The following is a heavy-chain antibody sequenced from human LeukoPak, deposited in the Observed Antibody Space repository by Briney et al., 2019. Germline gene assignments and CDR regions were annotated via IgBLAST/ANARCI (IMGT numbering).Heavy chain of an antibody. CDR3: ARGYCGGGSCYDY. Sequence: GRSLRLSCAASGFTFSSYAMHWVRQAPGKGLEWAALISYDGSNKYYADSVKGRFTISRDNSKNTLYLQMNSLRAEDTAVYYCARGYCGGGSCYDYWGQGTLVTVSS. CDR2: ISYDGSNK. J-gene: IGHJ4*02. CDR1: GFTFSSYA. V-gene: IGHV3-30-3*01. D-gene: IGHD2-15*01.